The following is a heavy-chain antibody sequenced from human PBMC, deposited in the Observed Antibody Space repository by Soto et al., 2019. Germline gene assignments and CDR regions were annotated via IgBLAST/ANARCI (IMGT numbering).Heavy chain of an antibody. CDR2: ISSSSSYI. CDR1: GFTFSSYS. V-gene: IGHV3-21*01. CDR3: ARATLAAAATPFGH. D-gene: IGHD6-13*01. J-gene: IGHJ5*02. Sequence: GGSLRLSCAASGFTFSSYSMNWVRQAPGKGLEWVSSISSSSSYIYYADSVKGRFTISRDNAKNSLYLQMNSLRAEDTAVYYCARATLAAAATPFGHWGQGNLVTVSP.